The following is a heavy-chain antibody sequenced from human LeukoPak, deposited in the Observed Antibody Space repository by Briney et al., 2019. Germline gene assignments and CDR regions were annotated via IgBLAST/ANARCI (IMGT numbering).Heavy chain of an antibody. CDR3: ARDLELGRYYFDY. V-gene: IGHV4-61*02. CDR2: IYTSGST. CDR1: GGSISRGSYY. D-gene: IGHD1-7*01. J-gene: IGHJ4*02. Sequence: SETLSLTCTVSGGSISRGSYYWSWIRQPAGKGLEWIGRIYTSGSTNYNPSLKSRVTISVDTSKNQFSLKLSSVTAADTAVYYCARDLELGRYYFDYWGQGALVTVSS.